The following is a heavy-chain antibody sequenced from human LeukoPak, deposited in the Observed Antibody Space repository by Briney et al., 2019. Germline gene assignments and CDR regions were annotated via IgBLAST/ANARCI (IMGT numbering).Heavy chain of an antibody. CDR3: ARGLATASYFDL. Sequence: ASVKVSCKISGYTFCSYGISWVRQAPGQGLEWMGWISAYNANTHYAQRLQGRVTMTTDTSTNTAYMELRSLKSDDTAVYYCARGLATASYFDLWGQGTLVTVSS. D-gene: IGHD2-21*02. CDR1: GYTFCSYG. V-gene: IGHV1-18*01. J-gene: IGHJ4*02. CDR2: ISAYNANT.